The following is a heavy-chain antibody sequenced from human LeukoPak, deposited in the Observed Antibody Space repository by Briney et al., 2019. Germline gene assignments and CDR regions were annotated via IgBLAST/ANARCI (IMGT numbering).Heavy chain of an antibody. CDR3: ARDEGGSPSGP. D-gene: IGHD1-26*01. CDR1: GFTFSSYS. Sequence: PGGSLRLSCAASGFTFSSYSMNWARQAPGKGLEYVSTISSNGGTTYYANSVKGRFTISRDNSKNTLYLQMGSLRVEDMAVYYCARDEGGSPSGPWGQGTLVTVSS. J-gene: IGHJ5*02. CDR2: ISSNGGTT. V-gene: IGHV3-64*01.